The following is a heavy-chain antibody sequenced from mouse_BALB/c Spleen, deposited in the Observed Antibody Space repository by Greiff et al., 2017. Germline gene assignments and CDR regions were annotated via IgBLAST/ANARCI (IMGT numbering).Heavy chain of an antibody. CDR2: INPSNGGT. CDR3: TRGGLYGSSAWFAY. D-gene: IGHD1-1*01. V-gene: IGHV1S81*02. Sequence: QVQLQQPGAELVKPGASVKLSCKASGYTFTSYYMYWVKQRPGQGLEWIGGINPSNGGTNFNEKFKSKATLTVDKSSSTAYMQLSSLTSEDSAVYYCTRGGLYGSSAWFAYWGQGTLVTVSA. J-gene: IGHJ3*01. CDR1: GYTFTSYY.